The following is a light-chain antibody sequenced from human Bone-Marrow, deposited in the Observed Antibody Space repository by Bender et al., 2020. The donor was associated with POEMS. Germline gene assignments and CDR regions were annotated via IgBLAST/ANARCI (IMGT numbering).Light chain of an antibody. CDR2: INN. Sequence: SVLTQPPSASGTPGQRVTISFSGSSSNIGTNPVNWYQQLPGTAPKLLIYINNQRPSGVPDRFSGSKSGTSASLAISGLQSEDEADYYCAAWEDSLNGWVFGGGTKLTVL. J-gene: IGLJ3*02. V-gene: IGLV1-44*01. CDR1: SSNIGTNP. CDR3: AAWEDSLNGWV.